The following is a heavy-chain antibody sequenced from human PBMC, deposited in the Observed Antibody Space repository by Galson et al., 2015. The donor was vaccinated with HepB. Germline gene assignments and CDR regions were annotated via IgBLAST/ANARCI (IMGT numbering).Heavy chain of an antibody. Sequence: SETLSLTCGVSGGSITGTKQYWGWIRQPPGKGLEWIGSISHSGSTYFNPSLKSRVSISVDTSKNQFSLRLSSVTGADSAVYYCARRGRGYLFDNWGQGTLVTVSS. V-gene: IGHV4-39*01. CDR1: GGSITGTKQY. CDR3: ARRGRGYLFDN. J-gene: IGHJ4*02. CDR2: ISHSGST. D-gene: IGHD3-22*01.